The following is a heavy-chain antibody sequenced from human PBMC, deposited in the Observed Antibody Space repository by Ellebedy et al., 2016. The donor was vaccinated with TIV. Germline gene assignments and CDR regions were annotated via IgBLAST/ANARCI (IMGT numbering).Heavy chain of an antibody. D-gene: IGHD1-26*01. CDR3: ASELVGTTDFDY. CDR2: IVGSGGSR. V-gene: IGHV3-23*01. Sequence: GESLKISCAASGFSFSSYAMSWVRQAPGTGLEWVSGIVGSGGSRYADSVKGRFTISRDNSKNTVDLQMKSLRADDTAVYYCASELVGTTDFDYWGQGTLVTVSS. J-gene: IGHJ4*02. CDR1: GFSFSSYA.